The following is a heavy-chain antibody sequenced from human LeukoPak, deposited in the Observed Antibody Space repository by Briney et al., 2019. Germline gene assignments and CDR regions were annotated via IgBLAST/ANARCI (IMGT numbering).Heavy chain of an antibody. CDR2: ISASGDNI. V-gene: IGHV3-23*01. Sequence: GGSLRLSCAASGLTFSSNAMSWVRQAPGKGLEWVSFISASGDNIHYADSVKGRFTISRDNSKNTLYLQMNSLRAEDTAVFYCAIVTNQIDYWGQGTLSPSPQ. CDR3: AIVTNQIDY. J-gene: IGHJ4*02. CDR1: GLTFSSNA. D-gene: IGHD4-17*01.